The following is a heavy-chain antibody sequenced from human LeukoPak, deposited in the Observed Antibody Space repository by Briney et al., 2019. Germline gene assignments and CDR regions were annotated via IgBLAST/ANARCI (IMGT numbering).Heavy chain of an antibody. CDR3: AREGAAEAKNFDY. J-gene: IGHJ4*02. CDR2: IIPIFGTA. V-gene: IGHV1-69*05. CDR1: GGTFSSYA. D-gene: IGHD6-25*01. Sequence: SVKVSCTASGGTFSSYAINWVRQAPGQGLEWMGGIIPIFGTASYAQKFQGRITVTRDTSTSTVYMELSSLRSEDTAVYFCAREGAAEAKNFDYWGQGTLVIVSS.